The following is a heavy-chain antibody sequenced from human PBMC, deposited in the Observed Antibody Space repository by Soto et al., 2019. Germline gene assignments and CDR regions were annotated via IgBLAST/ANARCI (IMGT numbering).Heavy chain of an antibody. CDR2: IDPSDSYT. CDR1: GYSFTSYW. Sequence: GEPLKISCKGSGYSFTSYWISWARQMPGKGLEWMGRIDPSDSYTNYSPSFQGHVTISADKSISTAYLQWSSLKASDTAMYYCARIMVATRDYWGQGTLVTVSS. V-gene: IGHV5-10-1*01. J-gene: IGHJ4*02. D-gene: IGHD5-12*01. CDR3: ARIMVATRDY.